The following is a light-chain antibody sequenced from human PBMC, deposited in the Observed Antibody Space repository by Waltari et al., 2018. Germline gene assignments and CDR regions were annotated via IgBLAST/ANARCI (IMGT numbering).Light chain of an antibody. CDR2: QDN. J-gene: IGLJ2*01. V-gene: IGLV3-1*01. Sequence: SYEVTQPPSVSVSPGQTASIPCSGPKLGNKYASWYPKRPGQSPVLVIYQDNKRPSGIPERFSGSNSGSTASLTISGTQAMDEAVYYCQAWDSSTAVFGGGTKLTVL. CDR1: KLGNKY. CDR3: QAWDSSTAV.